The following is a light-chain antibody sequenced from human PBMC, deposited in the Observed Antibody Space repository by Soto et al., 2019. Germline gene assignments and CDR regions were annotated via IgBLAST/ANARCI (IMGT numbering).Light chain of an antibody. CDR2: EVT. Sequence: VLTQPASVSGSPGQSITMSCSGTSEDVGGYNYVSWYQHHPGKAPKLLIYEVTNRPSGLSDRFSGSKSGNTASLTISGLQAEDEADYYCSSYTSSNTLVFGTGTKLTVL. CDR1: SEDVGGYNY. V-gene: IGLV2-14*01. CDR3: SSYTSSNTLV. J-gene: IGLJ1*01.